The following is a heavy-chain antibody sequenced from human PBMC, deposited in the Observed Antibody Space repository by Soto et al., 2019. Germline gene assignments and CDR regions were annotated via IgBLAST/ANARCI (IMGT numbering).Heavy chain of an antibody. V-gene: IGHV4-30-4*01. CDR2: IHYSGRA. CDR3: ARSLLTSSWYAAS. J-gene: IGHJ5*02. Sequence: PSETLSLTCTVSGGSIARGDYYWTWIRQPPGKGLEWLGHIHYSGRAQYKSSLKSRITISVDTSKNDFSLKLNSVTAADTAVYYCARSLLTSSWYAASWGQGTLVTVSS. CDR1: GGSIARGDYY. D-gene: IGHD6-13*01.